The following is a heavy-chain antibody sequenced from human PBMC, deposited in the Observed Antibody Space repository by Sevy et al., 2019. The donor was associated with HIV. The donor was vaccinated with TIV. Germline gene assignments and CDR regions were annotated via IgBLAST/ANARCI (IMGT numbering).Heavy chain of an antibody. CDR3: ARGRDYGNFDY. Sequence: GGSLRLSCAGSGFNFSIYGMHWVRQAPGKGLEWVALIWYDGSNKYYVDSVKGRFTIFRDNSKNTVYLQMNSLRAEDTAVYYCARGRDYGNFDYWGQGTLVTVSS. CDR1: GFNFSIYG. CDR2: IWYDGSNK. J-gene: IGHJ4*02. D-gene: IGHD4-17*01. V-gene: IGHV3-33*01.